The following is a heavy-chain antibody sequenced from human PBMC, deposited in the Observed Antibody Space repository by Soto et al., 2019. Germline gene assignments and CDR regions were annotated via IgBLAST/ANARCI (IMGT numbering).Heavy chain of an antibody. CDR2: IYYSGST. J-gene: IGHJ4*02. CDR1: GGSISSYY. CDR3: ARGNYYDRSGYYYLDY. V-gene: IGHV4-59*01. D-gene: IGHD3-22*01. Sequence: SETLSLTCTVSGGSISSYYWSWIRQPPGKGLEWIGYIYYSGSTNYNPSLKSRVTISVDTSKNQFSLKLSSVTAADTAVYYCARGNYYDRSGYYYLDYWGQGTLVTVSS.